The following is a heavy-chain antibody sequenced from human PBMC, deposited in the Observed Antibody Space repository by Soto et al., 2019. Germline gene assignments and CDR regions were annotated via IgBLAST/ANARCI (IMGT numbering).Heavy chain of an antibody. D-gene: IGHD6-13*01. CDR3: ARLYIRSWYIL. J-gene: IGHJ4*02. CDR1: GFTFSDYY. V-gene: IGHV3-11*01. Sequence: QVQVVESGGGLVQPGGSLTLSCAASGFTFSDYYMAWIRQAPGKGLQWVTYISNSGSTTYYADSVKGRFTVSRDNTENSLYLHMSSLRDEDTAMYFCARLYIRSWYILWGQGTLVTVSS. CDR2: ISNSGSTT.